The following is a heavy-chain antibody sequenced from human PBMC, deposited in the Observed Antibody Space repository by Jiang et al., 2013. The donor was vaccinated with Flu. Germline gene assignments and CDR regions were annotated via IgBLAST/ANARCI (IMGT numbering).Heavy chain of an antibody. Sequence: GAEVKKPGESLKISCKDSGYNFANSWIAWLRQMPGKGLEWMGRIDPTDSYTNYSPSFQGHVTISADKSISTAYLQWSSLKASDTAMYYCARERMYSSSSRWFDPWGQGTLVTVSS. CDR2: IDPTDSYT. CDR1: GYNFANSW. CDR3: ARERMYSSSSRWFDP. D-gene: IGHD6-6*01. J-gene: IGHJ5*02. V-gene: IGHV5-10-1*01.